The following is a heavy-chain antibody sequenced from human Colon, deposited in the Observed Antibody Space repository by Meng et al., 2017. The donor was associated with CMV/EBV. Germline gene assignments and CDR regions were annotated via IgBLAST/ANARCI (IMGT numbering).Heavy chain of an antibody. CDR3: AKFPRSGGEVDY. Sequence: GGFLRLSCAASGFTFSSYAMSWVRQAPGKGLEWVSAISGSGGSTYYADSVKGRFTISRDNSKNTLYLQMNSLRAEDTAVYYCAKFPRSGGEVDYWGQGTLVTVSS. D-gene: IGHD3-10*01. J-gene: IGHJ4*02. CDR2: ISGSGGST. CDR1: GFTFSSYA. V-gene: IGHV3-23*01.